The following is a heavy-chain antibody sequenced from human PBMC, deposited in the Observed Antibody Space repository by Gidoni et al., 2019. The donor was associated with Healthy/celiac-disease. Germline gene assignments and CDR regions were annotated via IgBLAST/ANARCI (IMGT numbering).Heavy chain of an antibody. Sequence: EVQLVESGGGLVKHGGSLRLSCAASGFTFSSYSMNWVRQAPGKGLELVSSIISSSSYIYYADSVKGRFTISRDNAKNSLYLQMNSLRAEDTAVYYCARDGRLSKNDYWGQGTLVTVSS. CDR1: GFTFSSYS. D-gene: IGHD1-26*01. J-gene: IGHJ4*02. CDR3: ARDGRLSKNDY. V-gene: IGHV3-21*01. CDR2: IISSSSYI.